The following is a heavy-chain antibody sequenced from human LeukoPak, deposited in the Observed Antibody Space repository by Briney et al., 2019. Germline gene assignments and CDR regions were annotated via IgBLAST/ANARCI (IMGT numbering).Heavy chain of an antibody. Sequence: GGSLRLSCAASGFTFSSYAMSWVRQAPGKGLEWVSAISGSGGSTYYADSVKGRFTISRDNSKNTLYLQMNSLRAEDTAVYYCAREGSVVVPAAKYFDYWGQGTLVTVSS. D-gene: IGHD2-2*01. CDR2: ISGSGGST. CDR3: AREGSVVVPAAKYFDY. J-gene: IGHJ4*02. CDR1: GFTFSSYA. V-gene: IGHV3-23*01.